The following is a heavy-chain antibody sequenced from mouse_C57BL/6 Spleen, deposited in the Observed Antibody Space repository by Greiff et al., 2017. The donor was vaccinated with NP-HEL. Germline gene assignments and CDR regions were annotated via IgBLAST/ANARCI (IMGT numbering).Heavy chain of an antibody. D-gene: IGHD2-3*01. J-gene: IGHJ4*01. V-gene: IGHV10-1*01. CDR3: VRQTIYDGYYRYAMDY. CDR2: IRSKSNNYAT. Sequence: EVKLVESGGGLVQPKGSLKLSCAASGFSFNTYAMNWVRQAPGKGLEWVARIRSKSNNYATYYADSVKDRFTISRDDSESMLYLQMNNLKTEDTAMYYCVRQTIYDGYYRYAMDYWGQGTSVTVSS. CDR1: GFSFNTYA.